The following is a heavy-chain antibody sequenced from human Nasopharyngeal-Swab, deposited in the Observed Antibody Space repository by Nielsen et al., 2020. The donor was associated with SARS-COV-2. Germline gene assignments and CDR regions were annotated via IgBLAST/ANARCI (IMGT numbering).Heavy chain of an antibody. CDR1: GDSVSSGSYY. D-gene: IGHD3-22*01. V-gene: IGHV4-61*01. CDR2: IYYSGSA. CDR3: ARVPTLGYDSSGFLFGY. J-gene: IGHJ4*02. Sequence: SETLSLTCTVSGDSVSSGSYYWSWIRQPPGKEVEWIGYIYYSGSANYNPSLKSRLTISVDTSKNQFSLKLSSVTAADTAVYYCARVPTLGYDSSGFLFGYWGQGTLVTVSS.